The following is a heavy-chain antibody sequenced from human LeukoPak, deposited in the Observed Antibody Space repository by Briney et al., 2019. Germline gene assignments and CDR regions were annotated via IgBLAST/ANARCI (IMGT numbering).Heavy chain of an antibody. CDR1: GFTFHNAW. Sequence: GGSLRPSCAASGFTFHNAWMSWVRQAPGKGLEWVGHIKSKTDGGTSDYAAPVKGRFTISRDDSKNTLYLQMNSLRTEDTAMYFCRGNATWGQGTLVTVSS. CDR3: RGNAT. CDR2: IKSKTDGGTS. J-gene: IGHJ5*02. V-gene: IGHV3-15*01.